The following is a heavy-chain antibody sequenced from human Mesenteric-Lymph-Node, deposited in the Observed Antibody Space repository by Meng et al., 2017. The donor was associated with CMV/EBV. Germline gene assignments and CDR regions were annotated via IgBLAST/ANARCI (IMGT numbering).Heavy chain of an antibody. CDR1: SYSCCY. J-gene: IGHJ5*02. Sequence: SYSCCYRIWIRQLPWKRLDGIDEINRSGSTNYNPSIKSRANISVDTITILFSLKMSSVSTEYTGVYYYARGGVGHHTIFRPANRFDPWGQGTLVTVSS. V-gene: IGHV4-34*01. D-gene: IGHD3-3*01. CDR2: INRSGST. CDR3: ARGGVGHHTIFRPANRFDP.